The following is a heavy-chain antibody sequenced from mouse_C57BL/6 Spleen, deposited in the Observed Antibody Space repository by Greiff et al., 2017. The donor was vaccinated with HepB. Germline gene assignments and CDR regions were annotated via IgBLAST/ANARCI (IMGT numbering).Heavy chain of an antibody. CDR2: IYPGSGNT. J-gene: IGHJ1*03. D-gene: IGHD1-1*01. CDR3: ARRYYGDWYFDV. Sequence: QVQLQQSGAELVRPGASVKLSCKASGYTFTDYYINWVKQRPGQGLEWIARIYPGSGNTYYNEKFKGKATLTAEKSSSTAYMQLSSLTSEDSAVYFCARRYYGDWYFDVWGTGTTVTVSS. CDR1: GYTFTDYY. V-gene: IGHV1-76*01.